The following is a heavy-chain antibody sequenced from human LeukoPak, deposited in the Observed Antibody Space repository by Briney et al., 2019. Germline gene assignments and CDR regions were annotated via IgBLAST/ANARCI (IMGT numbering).Heavy chain of an antibody. D-gene: IGHD3-10*01. CDR2: INSDGTST. V-gene: IGHV3-74*01. J-gene: IGHJ3*02. Sequence: GGSLRLSCAASGFTVSNFWMHWVRQAPAPGLVWVSRINSDGTSTNYADSVKGRLTISRDNTKNTLYLQMNSLTVEDTAVYYCARETWSRGGDAFDIWGRGTMVTVSS. CDR3: ARETWSRGGDAFDI. CDR1: GFTVSNFW.